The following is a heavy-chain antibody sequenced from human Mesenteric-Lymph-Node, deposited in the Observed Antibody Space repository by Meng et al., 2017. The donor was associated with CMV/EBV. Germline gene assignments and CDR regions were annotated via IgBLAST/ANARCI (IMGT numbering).Heavy chain of an antibody. CDR2: ISGSGGST. CDR1: GFTFSSYA. V-gene: IGHV3-23*01. J-gene: IGHJ6*02. CDR3: AKAGGSNYYGSGYGMDV. Sequence: GGSLRLSCAASGFTFSSYAMSWVRQAPGKGLEWVSAISGSGGSTYYADSVKGRFTISRDNSKNTLYLQMNSLRAEDTAVYYCAKAGGSNYYGSGYGMDVWGQGTTVTVSS. D-gene: IGHD3-10*01.